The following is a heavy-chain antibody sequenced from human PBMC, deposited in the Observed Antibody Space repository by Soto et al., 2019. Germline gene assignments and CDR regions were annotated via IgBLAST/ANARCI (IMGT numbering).Heavy chain of an antibody. CDR1: GGSISSYY. J-gene: IGHJ3*01. CDR3: ARYPHRYCSSSSCPSGGAIDF. Sequence: SETLSLTCTVSGGSISSYYWSWIRQPPGKGLEWIGYIHYTGSTNYNPSLKSRVTISVDTSKSQVFLKLRSVIAADTAVYYCARYPHRYCSSSSCPSGGAIDFWGQGTGVTVSS. V-gene: IGHV4-59*01. CDR2: IHYTGST. D-gene: IGHD2-2*01.